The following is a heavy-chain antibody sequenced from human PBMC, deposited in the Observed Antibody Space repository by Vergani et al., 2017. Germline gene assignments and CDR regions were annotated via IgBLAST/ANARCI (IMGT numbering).Heavy chain of an antibody. D-gene: IGHD1-26*01. Sequence: QVQLQESGPGLVKPSQTLSLTCTVSGGSISSGSYYWSWIRQPAGKGLEWIGRIYTSGSTNYNPSLKSRFTISVDTSKNQVSLKLSSVTAADTAVYYCAIPMPTSGNNNERDANYDFDYWGQGTLVTVSS. J-gene: IGHJ4*02. V-gene: IGHV4-61*02. CDR2: IYTSGST. CDR3: AIPMPTSGNNNERDANYDFDY. CDR1: GGSISSGSYY.